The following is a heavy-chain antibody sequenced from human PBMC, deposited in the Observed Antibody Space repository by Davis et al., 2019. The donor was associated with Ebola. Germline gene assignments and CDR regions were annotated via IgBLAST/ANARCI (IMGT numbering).Heavy chain of an antibody. J-gene: IGHJ3*02. CDR1: GFAFSTYT. V-gene: IGHV3-21*04. CDR3: SKDRSSVGFNTGGFDI. Sequence: GESLKISCAASGFAFSTYTMIWRRQAPGKGLEWVPSIISGGSSVYYAASVKGRFTVSRYNAKNSLYLQMNSLRAEDTALYYCSKDRSSVGFNTGGFDIWGQGTMVTVSS. D-gene: IGHD1-26*01. CDR2: IISGGSSV.